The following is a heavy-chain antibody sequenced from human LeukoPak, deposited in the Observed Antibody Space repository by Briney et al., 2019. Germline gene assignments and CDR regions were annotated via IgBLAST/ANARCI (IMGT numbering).Heavy chain of an antibody. CDR1: GFTFSNNA. J-gene: IGHJ4*02. CDR2: IREDESNK. V-gene: IGHV3-30*02. Sequence: QSGGSLRLSCAASGFTFSNNAMHWVRQTPGKGLQWVAFIREDESNKYYADSVKGRFTISRDISKNTLFLQMNSLRAEDTAVYYCAKAAPGFGATYFDSWGQGALVTVSS. D-gene: IGHD1-26*01. CDR3: AKAAPGFGATYFDS.